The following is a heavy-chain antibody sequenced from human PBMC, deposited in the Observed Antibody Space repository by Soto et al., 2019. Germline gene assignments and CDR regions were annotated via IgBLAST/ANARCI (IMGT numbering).Heavy chain of an antibody. J-gene: IGHJ5*02. CDR3: ARGGRRYYYDSSGEYNWFDP. CDR2: IYPGDSDT. V-gene: IGHV5-51*01. CDR1: GYSFTSYW. Sequence: GESLKISCKGSGYSFTSYWIGWVRQMPGKGLEWMGIIYPGDSDTRYSPSFQGQVTISADKSISTAYLQWSSLKASDTAMYYCARGGRRYYYDSSGEYNWFDPWGQGTLVTVPS. D-gene: IGHD3-22*01.